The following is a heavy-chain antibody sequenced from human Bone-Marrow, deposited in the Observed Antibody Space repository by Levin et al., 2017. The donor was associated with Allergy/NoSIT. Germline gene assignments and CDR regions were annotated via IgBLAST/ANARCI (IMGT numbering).Heavy chain of an antibody. Sequence: ASVKVSCKGSGYNFSGYFLHWLRQAPGQGPEWMGWINPGSDVKSSAENFRGRVSMTRDTSIDAAYMELSDLRSDDTAVYYCARSRLGGWFDSWGQGTLVTVSS. CDR2: INPGSDVK. V-gene: IGHV1-2*02. J-gene: IGHJ5*01. CDR3: ARSRLGGWFDS. D-gene: IGHD3-16*01. CDR1: GYNFSGYF.